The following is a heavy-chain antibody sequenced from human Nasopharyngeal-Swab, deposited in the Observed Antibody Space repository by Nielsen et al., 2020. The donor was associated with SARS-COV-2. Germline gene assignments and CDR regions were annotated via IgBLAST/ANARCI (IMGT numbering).Heavy chain of an antibody. Sequence: GGSLRLSCAASGFTFSSYSMNWVRQAPGKGLEWVSAISGSGGSTYYADSVKGRFTISRDNSKNTLYLQINSLRAEDTAVYYCAKDLRSSSRGGMDVWGQGTTVTVSS. CDR1: GFTFSSYS. CDR3: AKDLRSSSRGGMDV. V-gene: IGHV3-23*01. J-gene: IGHJ6*02. D-gene: IGHD6-13*01. CDR2: ISGSGGST.